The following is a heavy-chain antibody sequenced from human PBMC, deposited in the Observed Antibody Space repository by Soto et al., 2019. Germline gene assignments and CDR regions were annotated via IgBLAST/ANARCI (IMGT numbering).Heavy chain of an antibody. CDR3: ATDGQGVSDAFDF. Sequence: ASVKVSCKVSGYTLTDLSMQWVRQAPGKGLEWMGGFDPEDDETIYAQKFQRKVTMTEATSTDTAKMELSSLRSEDMAVFYCATDGQGVSDAFDFCGQGSMVTVSS. D-gene: IGHD3-10*01. CDR2: FDPEDDET. CDR1: GYTLTDLS. J-gene: IGHJ3*01. V-gene: IGHV1-24*01.